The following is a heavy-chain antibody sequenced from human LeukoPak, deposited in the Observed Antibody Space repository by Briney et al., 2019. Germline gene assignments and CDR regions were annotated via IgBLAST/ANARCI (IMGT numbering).Heavy chain of an antibody. V-gene: IGHV4-38-2*02. J-gene: IGHJ4*02. CDR3: ARVWGSYRNYVTNFDY. Sequence: RPSETLSLTCTVSGYSISSGYYWGWIRQPPGKGLEWIGSIYHSGSTYYNPSLKSRVTISVDTSKNQFSLKLSSVTAADAAVYYCARVWGSYRNYVTNFDYWGQGTLVTVSS. D-gene: IGHD3-16*02. CDR2: IYHSGST. CDR1: GYSISSGYY.